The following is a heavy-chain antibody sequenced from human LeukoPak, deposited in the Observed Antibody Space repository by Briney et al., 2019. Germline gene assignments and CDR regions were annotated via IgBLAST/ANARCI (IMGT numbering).Heavy chain of an antibody. Sequence: PGGSLRLSCAASGFTVSSNYMSWVRQAPGKGLEWVSVIYSGGSTYYADSVKGRFTISRDNSKNTLYLQMNSLRAEDTAVYYCARVGDYDFWSGRMDVWGQGTTVTVSS. CDR1: GFTVSSNY. CDR3: ARVGDYDFWSGRMDV. J-gene: IGHJ6*02. CDR2: IYSGGST. V-gene: IGHV3-53*05. D-gene: IGHD3-3*01.